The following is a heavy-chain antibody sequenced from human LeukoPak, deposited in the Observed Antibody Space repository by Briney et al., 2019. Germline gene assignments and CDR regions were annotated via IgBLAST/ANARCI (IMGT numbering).Heavy chain of an antibody. J-gene: IGHJ6*03. V-gene: IGHV3-20*03. CDR3: SRVIYGDCVNYMDV. CDR2: INWNGGSS. Sequence: GESLRLAFAAPRFPLDDYGMRWVRQAPGWGLEWVYCINWNGGSSAYVDSLRGRYTVSGDKAKNSLSVQTHSLRAEDAALYYCSRVIYGDCVNYMDVWGKGNTVPVS. D-gene: IGHD4-17*01. CDR1: RFPLDDYG.